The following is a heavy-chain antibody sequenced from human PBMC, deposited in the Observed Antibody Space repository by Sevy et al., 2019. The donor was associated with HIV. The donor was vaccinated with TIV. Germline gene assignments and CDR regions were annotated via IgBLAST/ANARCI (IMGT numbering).Heavy chain of an antibody. V-gene: IGHV3-30*18. CDR1: GFTFSSYG. CDR2: ISYDGSNK. Sequence: GGFLRLSCAASGFTFSSYGMRWVRQAPGKGLEWVAVISYDGSNKYYADSVKGRFTISRDNSKNTLYLQMNSLRAEDTAVYYCAKDVGYGDYVDYWGQGTLVTVSS. D-gene: IGHD4-17*01. CDR3: AKDVGYGDYVDY. J-gene: IGHJ4*02.